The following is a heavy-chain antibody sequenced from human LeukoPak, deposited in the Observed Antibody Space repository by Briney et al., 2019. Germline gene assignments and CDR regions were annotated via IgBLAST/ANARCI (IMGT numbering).Heavy chain of an antibody. CDR1: GYTFTGYY. V-gene: IGHV1-2*04. J-gene: IGHJ4*02. Sequence: GASVKVSCKASGYTFTGYYMHWVRQAPGQGLEWMGWINPNSGGTNYAQKFQGWVTMTRDTSISTAYMELSRLRSDDTAVYYCARAGGETYYYDSGGYANFDYWGQGTLVTVSS. D-gene: IGHD3-22*01. CDR2: INPNSGGT. CDR3: ARAGGETYYYDSGGYANFDY.